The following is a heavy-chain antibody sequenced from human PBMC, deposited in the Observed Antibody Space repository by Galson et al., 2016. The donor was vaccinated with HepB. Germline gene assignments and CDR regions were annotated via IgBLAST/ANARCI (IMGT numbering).Heavy chain of an antibody. D-gene: IGHD6-19*01. CDR2: VSDDGRKR. CDR1: GFTFSSHA. J-gene: IGHJ4*02. Sequence: SQRLSCAGSGFTFSSHALHWVRQAPGKGLAWVAIVSDDGRKRDYADSVRGRFTISRDNSKNTLSLQMNSLRGEDTAVYYCAKSPASGWSTDFFAFWGLGTLVTVSS. V-gene: IGHV3-30*04. CDR3: AKSPASGWSTDFFAF.